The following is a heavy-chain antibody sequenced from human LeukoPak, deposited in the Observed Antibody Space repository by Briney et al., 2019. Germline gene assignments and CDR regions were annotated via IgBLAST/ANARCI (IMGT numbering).Heavy chain of an antibody. V-gene: IGHV3-23*01. Sequence: PGGSLRLSCAASGFTFTNCAMTWVRQAPGKGLEWVSSISGSGASTYYSDSVKGRFTISRDNSKNTVCLQMNSLSVEDTAVYYCAKDQSRVGASDPFDSWGQGTLVTVPS. CDR2: ISGSGAST. CDR3: AKDQSRVGASDPFDS. D-gene: IGHD1-26*01. CDR1: GFTFTNCA. J-gene: IGHJ5*01.